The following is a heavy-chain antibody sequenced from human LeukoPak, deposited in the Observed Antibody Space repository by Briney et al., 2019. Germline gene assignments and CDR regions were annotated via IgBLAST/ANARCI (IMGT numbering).Heavy chain of an antibody. CDR1: GVSLCDYF. Sequence: PSETPSLTLAVLGVSLCDYFCSLVGPAPRKGLGWIGEVHHSGSINYNPSLASRFTISVDASKNQFSLKLTSVTAADTAMYYCARGVDSAKVGYWSQGTPVTVSS. CDR2: VHHSGSI. D-gene: IGHD6-13*01. J-gene: IGHJ4*02. V-gene: IGHV4-34*01. CDR3: ARGVDSAKVGY.